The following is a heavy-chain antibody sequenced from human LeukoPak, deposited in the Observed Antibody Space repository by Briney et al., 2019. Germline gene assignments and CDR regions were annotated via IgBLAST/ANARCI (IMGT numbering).Heavy chain of an antibody. D-gene: IGHD1-26*01. V-gene: IGHV1-46*01. CDR1: GYTFSSCY. CDR2: INPSGGTT. CDR3: TRELGGSYNDY. J-gene: IGHJ4*02. Sequence: EASVKVSCKASGYTFSSCYRHWVRQAPGQGLEWMGGINPSGGTTTYAQQCQGRVTMISATSTSTVYMEVSSLRSEDTAVYYCTRELGGSYNDYWGQGTLVTVSS.